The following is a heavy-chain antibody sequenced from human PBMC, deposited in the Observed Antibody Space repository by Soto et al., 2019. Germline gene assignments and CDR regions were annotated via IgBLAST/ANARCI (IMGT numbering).Heavy chain of an antibody. CDR2: ISSSISYT. V-gene: IGHV3-11*06. Sequence: GGSLRLSCAASGFTSSNYYRSWIRQAAGKWLEWVAYISSSISYTNYANSVKGRFTISRANAKRSLYLQMNSLGSKDTAVYYCARDWLELLSGYCYGVAVGGQGATVTVS. J-gene: IGHJ6*02. CDR1: GFTSSNYY. D-gene: IGHD1-7*01. CDR3: ARDWLELLSGYCYGVAV.